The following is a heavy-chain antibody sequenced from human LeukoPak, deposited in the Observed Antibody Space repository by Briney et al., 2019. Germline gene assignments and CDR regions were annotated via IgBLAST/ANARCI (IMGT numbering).Heavy chain of an antibody. CDR3: ARVAGVRAYYYYYYMDV. J-gene: IGHJ6*03. Sequence: QPGGSLRLSCAASGFTFSNYWMSWVRQTPGNGLEWVANIKQDGSEKYYVDSVKGRFTISRDNAKNSLYLQMNSLRAEDTAVYYCARVAGVRAYYYYYYMDVWGKGTTVTVSS. V-gene: IGHV3-7*01. D-gene: IGHD6-13*01. CDR2: IKQDGSEK. CDR1: GFTFSNYW.